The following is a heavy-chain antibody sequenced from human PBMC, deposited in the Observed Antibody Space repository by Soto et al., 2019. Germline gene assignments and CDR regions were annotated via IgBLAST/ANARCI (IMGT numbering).Heavy chain of an antibody. CDR3: TSGDYHEFDY. CDR1: GFTFSGSA. CDR2: IRSKANSYAT. J-gene: IGHJ4*02. D-gene: IGHD4-17*01. Sequence: GVLRLSCAASGFTFSGSAMHWVRQASGKGLEWVGRIRSKANSYATAYAASVKGRFTISRDDSKNTAYLQMNSLKTEDTAVYYCTSGDYHEFDYWGQGTLVTVSS. V-gene: IGHV3-73*01.